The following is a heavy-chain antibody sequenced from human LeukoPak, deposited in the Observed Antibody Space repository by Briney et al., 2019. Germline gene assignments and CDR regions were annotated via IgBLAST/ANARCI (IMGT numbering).Heavy chain of an antibody. J-gene: IGHJ6*02. Sequence: GGSLRLSCAASGFTFSNYAIHWVRQAPGKGLEWVAAISSDGSSKYYAGPVRGRSTISRDKSNNTVSLQMSSLRPEDTAVYYCAKGSGGSCYSSGDVWGQGTTVTVSS. CDR2: ISSDGSSK. V-gene: IGHV3-30*18. CDR1: GFTFSNYA. CDR3: AKGSGGSCYSSGDV. D-gene: IGHD2-15*01.